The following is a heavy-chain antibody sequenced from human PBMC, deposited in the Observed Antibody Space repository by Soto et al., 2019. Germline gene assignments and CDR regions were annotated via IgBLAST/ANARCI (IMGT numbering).Heavy chain of an antibody. CDR1: GYSFTSNA. V-gene: IGHV1-18*04. CDR2: ISTYSGDP. D-gene: IGHD3-16*02. Sequence: QVQLVQSGAEVKKPGASVKVACKTSGYSFTSNAITWVRQAPGQGLEWMGWISTYSGDPNDAQKFQVRVTTTTGTSPNTAYLELRTLRSDDSAVYYCPRVWRSYHGASGGAGFDPWGQGTLVTVSS. J-gene: IGHJ5*02. CDR3: PRVWRSYHGASGGAGFDP.